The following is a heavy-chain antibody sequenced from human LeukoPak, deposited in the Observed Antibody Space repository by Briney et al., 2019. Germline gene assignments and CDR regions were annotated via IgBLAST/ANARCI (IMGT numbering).Heavy chain of an antibody. Sequence: SGGSLRLSCAASGFTFSSYEMNWVRQAPGKGLEWVSYISSSGSTIYYADSVKGRFTISRDNAKNSLYLQMNSLRAEDTAVYYCAKATPVIQSAFDIWGQGTMVTVSS. CDR3: AKATPVIQSAFDI. V-gene: IGHV3-48*03. CDR2: ISSSGSTI. J-gene: IGHJ3*02. D-gene: IGHD3-16*02. CDR1: GFTFSSYE.